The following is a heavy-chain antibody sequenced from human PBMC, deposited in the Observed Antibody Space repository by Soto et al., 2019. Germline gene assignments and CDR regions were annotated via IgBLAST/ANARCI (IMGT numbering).Heavy chain of an antibody. D-gene: IGHD6-19*01. CDR1: GYTLTELS. Sequence: ASVKVSCKVSGYTLTELSMHWVRQAPGKGLEWMGGSDPEDGETIYAQKFQGRVTMTEDTSTDTAYMELSSLRSEDTAVYYCATGKDMVAGTPFDYWGQGTLVTVSS. CDR3: ATGKDMVAGTPFDY. CDR2: SDPEDGET. V-gene: IGHV1-24*01. J-gene: IGHJ4*02.